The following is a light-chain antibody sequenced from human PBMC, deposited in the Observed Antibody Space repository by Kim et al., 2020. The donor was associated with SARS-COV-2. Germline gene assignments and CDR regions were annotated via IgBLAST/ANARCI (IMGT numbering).Light chain of an antibody. V-gene: IGLV1-40*01. CDR1: NSNIGAGYD. J-gene: IGLJ3*02. Sequence: VTTSCTGSNSNIGAGYDVHWYQQLPGTAPKLLIYGDNNRPSWVPDRFSASKSGTSASLAVTGLQAEDEADYYCQSYDTSVSGSRVFGGGTQLTVL. CDR2: GDN. CDR3: QSYDTSVSGSRV.